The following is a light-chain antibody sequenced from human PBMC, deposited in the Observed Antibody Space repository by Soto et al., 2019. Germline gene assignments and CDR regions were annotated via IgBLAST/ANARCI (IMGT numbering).Light chain of an antibody. Sequence: EIVMTQSPATLSVSPGDSATLSCRASQSIGGTVAWYQQRPGQAPRLLIDSTSTRATDTPPRFSGSGSGTDYTLTITNVQSEDFAVYYCQQYTSWPSFGPGTKVEI. CDR1: QSIGGT. V-gene: IGKV3-15*01. CDR2: STS. CDR3: QQYTSWPS. J-gene: IGKJ3*01.